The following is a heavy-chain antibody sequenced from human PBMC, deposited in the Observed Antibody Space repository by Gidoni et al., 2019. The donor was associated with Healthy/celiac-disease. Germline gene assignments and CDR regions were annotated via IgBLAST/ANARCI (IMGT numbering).Heavy chain of an antibody. CDR1: GFTFDDYA. CDR3: AKDKAHYCSSTSCSPFDY. Sequence: EVQLVESGGGLVQPGRSLRLSCAASGFTFDDYAMHWVRQAPGKGLEWVSGISWNSGSIGYADSVKGRFTISRDNAKNSLYLQMNSLRAEDTALYYCAKDKAHYCSSTSCSPFDYWGQGTLVTVSS. CDR2: ISWNSGSI. V-gene: IGHV3-9*01. D-gene: IGHD2-2*01. J-gene: IGHJ4*02.